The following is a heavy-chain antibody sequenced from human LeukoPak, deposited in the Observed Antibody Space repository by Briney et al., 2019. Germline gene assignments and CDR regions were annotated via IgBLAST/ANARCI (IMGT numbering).Heavy chain of an antibody. CDR3: ARDRPTLTGYYPFDY. CDR2: ISSSSSYI. CDR1: GFTFSSYS. V-gene: IGHV3-21*01. Sequence: GGSLRLSCAASGFTFSSYSMNWVRQAPGKGLEWVSSISSSSSYIYYADSVKGRFTISRDNAKNSLYLQMNSLRAEDTAVYYCARDRPTLTGYYPFDYWGQGTLVTVSS. J-gene: IGHJ4*02. D-gene: IGHD3-9*01.